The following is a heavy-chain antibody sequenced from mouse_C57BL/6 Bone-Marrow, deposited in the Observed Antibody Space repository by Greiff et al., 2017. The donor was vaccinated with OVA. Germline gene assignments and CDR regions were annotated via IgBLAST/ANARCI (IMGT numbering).Heavy chain of an antibody. CDR3: ARRDGYYDYAMDY. CDR2: INPSNGGT. V-gene: IGHV1-53*01. D-gene: IGHD2-3*01. Sequence: QVQLQQPGTELVKPGASVKLSCTASGYTFHSYWMHWVKQRPGQGLEWIGNINPSNGGTNYDEKFKSKATLTVAKSSSTAYMQLSSLTSEDSAVYYCARRDGYYDYAMDYWGQGTSVTVSA. J-gene: IGHJ4*01. CDR1: GYTFHSYW.